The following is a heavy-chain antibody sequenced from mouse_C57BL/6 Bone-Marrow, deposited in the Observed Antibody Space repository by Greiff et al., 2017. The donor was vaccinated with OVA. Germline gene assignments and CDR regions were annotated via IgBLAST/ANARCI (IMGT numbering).Heavy chain of an antibody. V-gene: IGHV14-2*01. CDR3: ASSGFAY. J-gene: IGHJ3*01. CDR2: IDPEDGET. CDR1: GFNIKDYY. Sequence: EVQLQASGAELVKPGASVKLSCTASGFNIKDYYMHWVKQRTQQRLQWIGRIDPEDGETKYAPNFQGQATIPADSSLNKAYLQLSSLTSEDAAVYYCASSGFAYWGQGALVTVSA.